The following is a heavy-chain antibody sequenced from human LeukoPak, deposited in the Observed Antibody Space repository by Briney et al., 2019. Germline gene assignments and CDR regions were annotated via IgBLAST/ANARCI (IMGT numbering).Heavy chain of an antibody. V-gene: IGHV4-4*07. CDR1: GDSISSYY. CDR2: IYTSGST. Sequence: SETLSLTCSVSGDSISSYYWTWMRQPAGKGLEWIGRIYTSGSTNYSPSLKSRVTMSVDTSKNQFFLNLTSVAAADTAVYYCAREGATTRPLDYWGQGTLVTVSS. CDR3: AREGATTRPLDY. D-gene: IGHD4-17*01. J-gene: IGHJ4*02.